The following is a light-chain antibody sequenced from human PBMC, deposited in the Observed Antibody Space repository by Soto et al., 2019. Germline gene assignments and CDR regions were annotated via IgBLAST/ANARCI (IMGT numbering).Light chain of an antibody. CDR1: QSISSW. V-gene: IGKV1-5*01. J-gene: IGKJ1*01. Sequence: DIQMTPSPSTLSASVGDRVTIACRASQSISSWLAWYQQKPGKAPKLLIYGASTLESGVPSRFSGSGSGTEFTLTISSLQPDDFATFYCQHYNTYSPTFGQGTKV. CDR3: QHYNTYSPT. CDR2: GAS.